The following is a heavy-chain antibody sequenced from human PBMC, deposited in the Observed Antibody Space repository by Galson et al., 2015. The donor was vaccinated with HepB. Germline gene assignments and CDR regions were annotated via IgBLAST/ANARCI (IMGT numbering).Heavy chain of an antibody. J-gene: IGHJ6*02. CDR2: ISSNGGST. Sequence: SLRLSCAASGFTFSSYAMHWVRQAPGKGLEYVSAISSNGGSTYYANSVKGRFTISRDNSKNTLYLQMGSLRAEDMAVYYCARDQRVYYDFWSGYPLGGMDVWGQGTTVTVSS. CDR1: GFTFSSYA. CDR3: ARDQRVYYDFWSGYPLGGMDV. V-gene: IGHV3-64*01. D-gene: IGHD3-3*01.